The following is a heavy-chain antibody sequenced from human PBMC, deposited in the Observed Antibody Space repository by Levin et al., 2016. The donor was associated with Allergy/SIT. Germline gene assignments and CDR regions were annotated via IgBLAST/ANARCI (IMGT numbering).Heavy chain of an antibody. CDR3: ARDDSGYENYFDY. CDR2: IIPIFGTA. Sequence: SVKVSCKASGGTFSSYAISWVRQAPGQGLEWMGGIIPIFGTANYAQKFQGRVTITADESTSTAYMELSSLRSEDTAVYYCARDDSGYENYFDYWGQGTLVTVSS. CDR1: GGTFSSYA. J-gene: IGHJ4*02. D-gene: IGHD5-12*01. V-gene: IGHV1-69*13.